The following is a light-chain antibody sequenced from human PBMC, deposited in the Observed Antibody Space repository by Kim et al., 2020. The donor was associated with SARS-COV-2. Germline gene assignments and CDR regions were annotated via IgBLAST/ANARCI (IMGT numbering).Light chain of an antibody. Sequence: EVVMTQSPDTLSVSPGERGTLSCRASQGVSSKLAWYQQKPGQSPRLLIYGASTMATGIPARFSGSGSGTEFTLTISGLQAEDYAVYYCQQYDKWPLTFGGGTKVDIK. CDR3: QQYDKWPLT. CDR1: QGVSSK. V-gene: IGKV3-15*01. J-gene: IGKJ4*01. CDR2: GAS.